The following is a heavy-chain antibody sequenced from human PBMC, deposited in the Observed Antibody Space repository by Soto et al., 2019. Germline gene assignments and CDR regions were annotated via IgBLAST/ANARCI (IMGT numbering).Heavy chain of an antibody. J-gene: IGHJ6*02. CDR3: TAEGGYYDSSGYYYYYYGMDV. CDR2: IIPIFGTA. CDR1: GGTFSSYA. D-gene: IGHD3-22*01. Sequence: SVKVSCKASGGTFSSYAISWVRQAPGQGLEWMGGIIPIFGTANYAQKFQGRVTITADESTSTAYMELSSLRSEDTAVYYCTAEGGYYDSSGYYYYYYGMDVWGQGTTVTVSS. V-gene: IGHV1-69*13.